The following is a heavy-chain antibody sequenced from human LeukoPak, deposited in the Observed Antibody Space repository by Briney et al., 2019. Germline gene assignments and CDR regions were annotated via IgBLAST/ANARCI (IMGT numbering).Heavy chain of an antibody. CDR1: GDSVSSNSAA. CDR3: ARGCSGGSLIFGY. D-gene: IGHD2-15*01. J-gene: IGHJ4*02. V-gene: IGHV6-1*01. Sequence: SQCLSLTCAISGDSVSSNSAAWNWIRQSPSRGLEWLGLTYYKSKWYDDNAVSVKSRITINPDTSKNQCSLQLNSVTPEDTAVYYCARGCSGGSLIFGYWSQGTLVTVSS. CDR2: TYYKSKWYD.